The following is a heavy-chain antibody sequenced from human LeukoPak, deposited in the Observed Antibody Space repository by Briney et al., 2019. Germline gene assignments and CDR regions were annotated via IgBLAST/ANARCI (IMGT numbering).Heavy chain of an antibody. CDR2: ISGSGGST. CDR1: GFTFSSYA. D-gene: IGHD4/OR15-4a*01. Sequence: GGALRLSCAASGFTFSSYAMSWVGQAPGKGLEGVSGISGSGGSTYYADSVKGGLTIYRENSKKRLYVEVKSLRAEDTAVYYCAKWCALPPYYFDYWGQGTLVTVSS. CDR3: AKWCALPPYYFDY. J-gene: IGHJ4*02. V-gene: IGHV3-23*01.